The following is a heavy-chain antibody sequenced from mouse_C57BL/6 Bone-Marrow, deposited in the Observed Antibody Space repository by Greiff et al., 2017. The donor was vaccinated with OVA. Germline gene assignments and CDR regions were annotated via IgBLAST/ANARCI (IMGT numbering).Heavy chain of an antibody. Sequence: VHVKQSGAELVRPGASVKLSCTASGFNIKDDYMHWVKQRPEQGLEWIGWIDPENGDTEYASKFQGKATITADTSSNTAYLQLSSLTSEDTAVYYCTTAGGNYEIDYWGQGTTLTVSS. D-gene: IGHD2-1*01. CDR2: IDPENGDT. V-gene: IGHV14-4*01. J-gene: IGHJ2*01. CDR3: TTAGGNYEIDY. CDR1: GFNIKDDY.